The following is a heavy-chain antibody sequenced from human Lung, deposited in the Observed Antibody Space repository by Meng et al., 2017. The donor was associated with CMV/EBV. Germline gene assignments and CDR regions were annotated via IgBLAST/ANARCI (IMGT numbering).Heavy chain of an antibody. CDR1: GGSISSSYW. Sequence: QRQESGPGLVKPSGTLSRTCVVSGGSISSSYWWTWVRQSPGKGLEWIGEMYHSGTTNYNPSLKSRVTISMGKSNNQLSLKLNSVTAADTAVYYCATQESRDGHNPYWGQGTLVTVSS. V-gene: IGHV4-4*02. CDR3: ATQESRDGHNPY. J-gene: IGHJ4*02. D-gene: IGHD5-24*01. CDR2: MYHSGTT.